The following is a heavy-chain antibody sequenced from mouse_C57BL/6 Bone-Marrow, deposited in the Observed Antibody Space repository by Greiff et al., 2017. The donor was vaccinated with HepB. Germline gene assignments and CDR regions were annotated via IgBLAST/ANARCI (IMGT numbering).Heavy chain of an antibody. V-gene: IGHV5-4*03. CDR3: ARRYGNYGFAY. CDR2: ISAGGSYT. D-gene: IGHD2-1*01. CDR1: GFTFSSYA. J-gene: IGHJ3*01. Sequence: EVKLVESGGGLVKPGGSLKLSCAASGFTFSSYAMSWVRQTPEKRLEWVATISAGGSYTYYPDNVKGRFTISRDNAKNNLYLQMSHLKSEDTAMYYCARRYGNYGFAYWGQGTLVTVSA.